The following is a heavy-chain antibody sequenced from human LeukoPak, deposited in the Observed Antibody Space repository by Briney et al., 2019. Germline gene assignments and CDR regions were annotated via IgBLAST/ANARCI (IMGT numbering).Heavy chain of an antibody. J-gene: IGHJ6*03. Sequence: ASVKVSCKASGYTFTSYDINWVRQATGQGLEWMGWMNPNSGNTGYAQKFKGRVTMTRNTSISTAYMELSSLRSEDTAVYYCARRGYDSSGYYYAIYYYYYMDVWGKGTTVTISS. V-gene: IGHV1-8*01. CDR3: ARRGYDSSGYYYAIYYYYYMDV. D-gene: IGHD3-22*01. CDR2: MNPNSGNT. CDR1: GYTFTSYD.